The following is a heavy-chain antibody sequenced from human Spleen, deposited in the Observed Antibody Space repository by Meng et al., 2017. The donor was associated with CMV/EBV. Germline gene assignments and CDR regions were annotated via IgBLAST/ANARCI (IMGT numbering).Heavy chain of an antibody. V-gene: IGHV4-31*02. D-gene: IGHD2-2*01. CDR2: IYYRGST. CDR3: ARGVGYCSSTSCYIDY. Sequence: GSISSGGYYWSWIRQHPGKGLEWIGYIYYRGSTYYNPPLKSRVTISVDTSKNQFSLKLSSVTAADTAVYYCARGVGYCSSTSCYIDYWGQGTLVTVSS. CDR1: GSISSGGYY. J-gene: IGHJ4*02.